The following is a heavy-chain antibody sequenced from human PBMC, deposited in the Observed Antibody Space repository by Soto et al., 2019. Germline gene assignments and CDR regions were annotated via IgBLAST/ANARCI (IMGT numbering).Heavy chain of an antibody. Sequence: GGSLRLSCSASGFTFSNYAMHWVRQAPGKGLEYVSVISNDGDNTYYADSVKGRFTISRDNSKNTLYPQMSSLREEDTAVYYCVKPRRPSGVITGGSDNCSDPWGQGTLVTVSS. CDR2: ISNDGDNT. J-gene: IGHJ5*02. D-gene: IGHD2-8*01. CDR3: VKPRRPSGVITGGSDNCSDP. CDR1: GFTFSNYA. V-gene: IGHV3-64D*06.